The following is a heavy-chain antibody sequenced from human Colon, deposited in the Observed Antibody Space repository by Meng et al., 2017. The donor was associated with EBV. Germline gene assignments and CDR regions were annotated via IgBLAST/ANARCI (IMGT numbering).Heavy chain of an antibody. V-gene: IGHV1-18*01. CDR3: TRDGPNYGNYINFDY. D-gene: IGHD4-11*01. Sequence: QVQLVQSGSEVMKPGASVKVSCKASGYMFTSHGVSWVRQAPGQGLEWMAWVSAYNGNTNYAKQFQGRVTVTADTATSAAYMELRSLTSDDTAVYYCTRDGPNYGNYINFDYWGQGTLVTVSS. J-gene: IGHJ4*02. CDR1: GYMFTSHG. CDR2: VSAYNGNT.